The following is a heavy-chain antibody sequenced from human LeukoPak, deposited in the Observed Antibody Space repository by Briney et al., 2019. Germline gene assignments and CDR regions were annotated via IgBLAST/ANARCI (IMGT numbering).Heavy chain of an antibody. Sequence: PGGSLRLSCATSGFNFSNYDMHWVRQAPGKGLEWAAFIRNDRSNKYYADSVKGRFTISRDNSKNTLYLQMNSLRAEDTAVYYCAKGDTSWGQGTLVTVSS. CDR2: IRNDRSNK. J-gene: IGHJ5*02. CDR3: AKGDTS. CDR1: GFNFSNYD. V-gene: IGHV3-30*02. D-gene: IGHD2-21*02.